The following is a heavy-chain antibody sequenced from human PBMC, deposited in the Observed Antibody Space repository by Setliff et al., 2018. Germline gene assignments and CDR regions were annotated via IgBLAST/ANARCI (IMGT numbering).Heavy chain of an antibody. CDR2: ISPYNGYI. Sequence: ASVKVSCKASGYTFRSYAMNWVRQAPGQGLEWMGWISPYNGYIIYAHKFQGRVTMTTDTSTGTADMELRNLRSDDTAVYYCTRDTNIVVVPPHRTAFDIWGQGTMVTVSS. CDR3: TRDTNIVVVPPHRTAFDI. V-gene: IGHV1-18*01. CDR1: GYTFRSYA. J-gene: IGHJ3*02. D-gene: IGHD2-2*01.